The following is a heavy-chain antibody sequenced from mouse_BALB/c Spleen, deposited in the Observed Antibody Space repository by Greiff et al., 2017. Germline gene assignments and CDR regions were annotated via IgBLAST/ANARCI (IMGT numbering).Heavy chain of an antibody. D-gene: IGHD2-2*01. CDR2: IWAGGST. CDR3: SRDLWLRAMDY. Sequence: QVQLKESGPGLVAPSQSLSITCTVSGFSLTSYGVHWVRQPPGKGLEWLGVIWAGGSTNYNSALMSRLSISKDNSKSQVFLKMNSLQTDDTAMYSCSRDLWLRAMDYWGQGTSVTVSS. V-gene: IGHV2-9*02. CDR1: GFSLTSYG. J-gene: IGHJ4*01.